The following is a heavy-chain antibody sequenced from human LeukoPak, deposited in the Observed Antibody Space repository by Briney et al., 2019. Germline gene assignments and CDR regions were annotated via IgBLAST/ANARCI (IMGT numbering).Heavy chain of an antibody. Sequence: ASVKVSCKASGYTFTSYGISWVRQAPGQGLEWMGWISAYNGDTNYAQKLQGRVTMTTDTSTSTAYMELRSLRSDDTAVYYCARLGGGCSSTSCYPHNWFDPWGQGTLVTVSS. D-gene: IGHD2-2*01. CDR3: ARLGGGCSSTSCYPHNWFDP. CDR1: GYTFTSYG. CDR2: ISAYNGDT. V-gene: IGHV1-18*01. J-gene: IGHJ5*02.